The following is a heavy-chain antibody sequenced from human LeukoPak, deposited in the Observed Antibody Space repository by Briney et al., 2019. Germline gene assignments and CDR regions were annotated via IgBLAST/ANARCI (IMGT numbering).Heavy chain of an antibody. J-gene: IGHJ3*02. CDR1: GGSISSYY. Sequence: SETLSLTCTVSGGSISSYYWSWIRQPAGKGLEWIGRIYTSGSTSYNPSLKSRVTMSVDTSKNQFSLKLSSVTAADTAVYYCAGAAFEINAFDIWGQGTMVTVSS. CDR2: IYTSGST. V-gene: IGHV4-4*07. D-gene: IGHD3-9*01. CDR3: AGAAFEINAFDI.